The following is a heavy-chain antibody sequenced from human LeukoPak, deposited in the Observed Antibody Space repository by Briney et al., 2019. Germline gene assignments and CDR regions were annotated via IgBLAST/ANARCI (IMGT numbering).Heavy chain of an antibody. Sequence: PSETLSLTCTVSGGSISSSSYYWGWIRQPPGKGLEWIGRIYYSVSTYYNPSLKSRVTISVDTSKNQYSLKLSSVTAADTAVYYCARHPVSGWYPLFIDDWGQGTLVTVSS. J-gene: IGHJ4*02. CDR1: GGSISSSSYY. CDR3: ARHPVSGWYPLFIDD. D-gene: IGHD6-19*01. CDR2: IYYSVST. V-gene: IGHV4-39*01.